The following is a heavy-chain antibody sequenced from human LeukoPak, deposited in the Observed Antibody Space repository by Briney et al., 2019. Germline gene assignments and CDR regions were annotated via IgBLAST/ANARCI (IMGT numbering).Heavy chain of an antibody. J-gene: IGHJ4*02. CDR2: ISAYNGNT. CDR3: ARDRPRGFYDILTGAYYFDY. Sequence: ASVKVSCKASGYTFTSYGISWVRQAPAQGLEWMGGISAYNGNTNYAQKLQGRVTMTTDTSTSTAYMELRSLRSDDTAVYYCARDRPRGFYDILTGAYYFDYWGQGTLVTVSS. D-gene: IGHD3-9*01. CDR1: GYTFTSYG. V-gene: IGHV1-18*01.